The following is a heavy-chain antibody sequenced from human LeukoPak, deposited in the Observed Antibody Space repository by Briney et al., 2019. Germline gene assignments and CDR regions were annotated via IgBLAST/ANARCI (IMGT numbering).Heavy chain of an antibody. CDR2: VIPMYSTT. V-gene: IGHV1-69*05. J-gene: IGHJ6*03. CDR1: GGTFSNTA. CDR3: SSSNQRPKTGVTMRNYVFYMDV. Sequence: SVKVSCKASGGTFSNTAFNWVRQAPGQGLQWMGGVIPMYSTTTNAHRFQGRLTISTDESTSTVTMELRSLKSEDTAVYYCSSSNQRPKTGVTMRNYVFYMDVWGSGTTVTVS. D-gene: IGHD1-14*01.